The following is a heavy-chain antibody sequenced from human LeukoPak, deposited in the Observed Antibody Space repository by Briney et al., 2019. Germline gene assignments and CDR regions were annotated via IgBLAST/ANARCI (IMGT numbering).Heavy chain of an antibody. V-gene: IGHV4-34*01. CDR2: INHSGST. D-gene: IGHD3-10*01. CDR1: GGSFSGYY. Sequence: SETLSLTCAVYGGSFSGYYWSWIRQPPGKGLEWIGEINHSGSTNYNSSLKSRVTISVDTSKNQFSLKLSSVTAADTAVYYCARGGSYGSGSYYIFDYWGQGTLVTVSS. J-gene: IGHJ4*02. CDR3: ARGGSYGSGSYYIFDY.